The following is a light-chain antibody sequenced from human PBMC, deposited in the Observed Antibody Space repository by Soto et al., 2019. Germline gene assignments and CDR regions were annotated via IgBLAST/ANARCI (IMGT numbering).Light chain of an antibody. Sequence: DIKMNQSPSTLSGSVGDRVTITCRASQTISSWLAWYQQKPGKAPKLLIYKASTLKSGVPSRFSGSGSGTEFTLTISSLQPGDFATYYCQHYNSYSEAFGQGIKVDIK. CDR2: KAS. CDR1: QTISSW. CDR3: QHYNSYSEA. V-gene: IGKV1-5*03. J-gene: IGKJ1*01.